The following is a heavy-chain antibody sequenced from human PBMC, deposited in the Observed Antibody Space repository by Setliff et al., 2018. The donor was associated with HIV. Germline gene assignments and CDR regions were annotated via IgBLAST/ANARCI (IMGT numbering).Heavy chain of an antibody. Sequence: PSEILSLTCAVSGYPIIEAYYWLWIRQSPTKGLEYIGIIFRGVTTYYNPSLRSRVALSMDTSKNQFSLRLSSVTAADTAIYYCARADSRRGAGYQYMDVWGKGTTVTVS. CDR1: GYPIIEAYY. J-gene: IGHJ6*03. V-gene: IGHV4-38-2*01. CDR3: ARADSRRGAGYQYMDV. CDR2: IFRGVTT. D-gene: IGHD4-4*01.